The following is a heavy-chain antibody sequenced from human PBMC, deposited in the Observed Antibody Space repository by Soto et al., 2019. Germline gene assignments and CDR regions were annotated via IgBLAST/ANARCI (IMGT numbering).Heavy chain of an antibody. CDR1: GYTFTSYD. J-gene: IGHJ4*02. V-gene: IGHV1-8*01. D-gene: IGHD4-17*01. CDR3: ARVPLYFGVTTVDY. CDR2: MNPNSGNT. Sequence: WASVKVSCKASGYTFTSYDINWVRQATGQGLEWMGWMNPNSGNTGYAQKFQGRVTMTRNTSISTAYMELSSLRSEDTAVYYCARVPLYFGVTTVDYWGQGTLVTVSS.